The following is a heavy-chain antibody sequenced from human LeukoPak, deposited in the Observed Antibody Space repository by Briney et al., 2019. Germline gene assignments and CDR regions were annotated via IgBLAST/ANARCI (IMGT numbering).Heavy chain of an antibody. Sequence: PGGSLRLSCAASGFSFDDYDMSWVRQAPGKGLEWVGRIKSKIAGGTTDYAAPVKGRFTISRDDLKNTLYLQMNSLKAEDTAMYYCTSIYYWGQGTLVTVSS. V-gene: IGHV3-15*01. CDR2: IKSKIAGGTT. CDR1: GFSFDDYD. CDR3: TSIYY. J-gene: IGHJ4*02.